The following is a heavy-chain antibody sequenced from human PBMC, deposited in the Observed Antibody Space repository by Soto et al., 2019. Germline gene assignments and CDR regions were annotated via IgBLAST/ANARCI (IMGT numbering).Heavy chain of an antibody. Sequence: GGPLSPSCPSSVSPSTGDAMSWVRPAPGKGLEWVSAISGSGGSTYYADSVKGRFTISRDNSKNTLYLQMNSLSGEDTAVYYCAKDMMIVVVKYYFDSWGEGTLVTVSS. D-gene: IGHD3-22*01. CDR2: ISGSGGST. J-gene: IGHJ4*02. V-gene: IGHV3-23*01. CDR1: VSPSTGDA. CDR3: AKDMMIVVVKYYFDS.